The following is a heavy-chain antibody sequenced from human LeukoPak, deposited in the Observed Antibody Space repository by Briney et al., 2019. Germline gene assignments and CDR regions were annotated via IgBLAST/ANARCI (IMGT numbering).Heavy chain of an antibody. CDR3: ARGGDYGDLRYFDY. Sequence: PSETLSLTCTVSGGSISSYYWSWIWQPPGKGLEWIGYIYYRGSTNYNPSLKSRVTFSVDTSKNQFSLKLNSVTAADTAVYYCARGGDYGDLRYFDYWGQGTLVTVSS. V-gene: IGHV4-59*01. J-gene: IGHJ4*02. CDR2: IYYRGST. D-gene: IGHD4-17*01. CDR1: GGSISSYY.